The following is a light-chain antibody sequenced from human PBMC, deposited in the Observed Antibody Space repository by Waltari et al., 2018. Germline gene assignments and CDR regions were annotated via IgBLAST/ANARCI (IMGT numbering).Light chain of an antibody. V-gene: IGKV3-20*01. J-gene: IGKJ4*01. Sequence: CRASQTVRTTYLAWYQQKPGQAPTLLIYGASSRATGIPDRFSGRGSGTDFSLTISSLEPEDFAVYYCQQYDISPLTFGGGTKVEIK. CDR3: QQYDISPLT. CDR2: GAS. CDR1: QTVRTTY.